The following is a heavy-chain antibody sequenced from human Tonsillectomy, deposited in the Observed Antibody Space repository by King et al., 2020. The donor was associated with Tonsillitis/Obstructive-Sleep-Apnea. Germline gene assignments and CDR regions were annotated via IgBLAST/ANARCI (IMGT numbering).Heavy chain of an antibody. D-gene: IGHD4-17*01. V-gene: IGHV3-20*04. CDR1: GFTFEDFG. CDR2: DYWNGNNT. CDR3: ARNFGDPDY. J-gene: IGHJ4*02. Sequence: VQLVESGGGVVRPGGSLRLSCAASGFTFEDFGMSCVRQAPGKGLVWVSDDYWNGNNTRYADSVKGQVTISRDNAKNALYLQMNSLIAEDSAFYYCARNFGDPDYWGQGTLVTVSS.